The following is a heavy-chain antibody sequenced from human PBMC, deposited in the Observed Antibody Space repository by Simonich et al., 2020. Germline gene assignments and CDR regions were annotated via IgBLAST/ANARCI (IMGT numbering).Heavy chain of an antibody. Sequence: EVQLVESGGGLVQPGGSLRLSCAASGFTFSSYWMHWGRQAPGKGRVWVAGINSDGISTSYADSGKGRFTISRDNAKNTLYLQMNSLRAEDTAVYYCARDYSNYDAFDIWGQGTMVTVSS. D-gene: IGHD4-4*01. V-gene: IGHV3-74*01. J-gene: IGHJ3*02. CDR2: INSDGIST. CDR1: GFTFSSYW. CDR3: ARDYSNYDAFDI.